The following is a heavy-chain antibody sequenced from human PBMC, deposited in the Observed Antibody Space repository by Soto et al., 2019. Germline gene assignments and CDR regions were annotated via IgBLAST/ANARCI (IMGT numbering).Heavy chain of an antibody. D-gene: IGHD3-16*01. J-gene: IGHJ6*02. Sequence: GGSLRLSCAASGFTFRNYGMHWVRQAPGKGLEWMAVISYDGTNKYYADSVKGRFTISRDNSKNTLFLQMSSLRAEDTAVYYCTKGAEGGAYYGMDVWGQGTTVTVSS. CDR3: TKGAEGGAYYGMDV. CDR2: ISYDGTNK. CDR1: GFTFRNYG. V-gene: IGHV3-30*18.